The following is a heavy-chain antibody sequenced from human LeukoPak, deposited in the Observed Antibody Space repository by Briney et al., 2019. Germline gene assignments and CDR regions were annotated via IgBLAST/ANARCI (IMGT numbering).Heavy chain of an antibody. CDR1: GFSFSLYA. Sequence: GGSLRLSCAASGFSFSLYAMNWVRQAPGKGLEWISYIDSGSDDILHADSVRGRFAISRDNAKNTLYLEMNSLRAEDTAVYYCARDTYRPQLIDSWGQGTRVTVSS. J-gene: IGHJ4*02. V-gene: IGHV3-21*05. D-gene: IGHD5-18*01. CDR3: ARDTYRPQLIDS. CDR2: IDSGSDDI.